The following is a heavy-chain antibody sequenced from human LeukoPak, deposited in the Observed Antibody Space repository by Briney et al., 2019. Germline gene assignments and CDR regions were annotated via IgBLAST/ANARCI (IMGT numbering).Heavy chain of an antibody. CDR1: GFSLSTSGMC. J-gene: IGHJ4*02. V-gene: IGHV2-70*11. CDR3: ARLYSGYDGIRVDY. Sequence: SGPTLVNPTQTLTLTCAFSGFSLSTSGMCVSWIRQPPGKALEWLARIDWDDDKYYSTSLKTRLTISKDTSKNQVVLTMTNMDPVDTATYYCARLYSGYDGIRVDYWGQGTLVTVSS. D-gene: IGHD5-12*01. CDR2: IDWDDDK.